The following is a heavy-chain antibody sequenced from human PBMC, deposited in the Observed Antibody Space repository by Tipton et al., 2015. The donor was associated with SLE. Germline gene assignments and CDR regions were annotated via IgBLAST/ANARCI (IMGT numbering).Heavy chain of an antibody. Sequence: TLSLTCAVYGGSFSGYYWSWIRQPPGKGLEWIGEINHSGSTNYNPSLKSRVTISVDTSKNQFSLKLSSVTAADTAAYYCARRDYGDYVRWFDPWGQGTLVTVSS. CDR3: ARRDYGDYVRWFDP. D-gene: IGHD4-17*01. CDR1: GGSFSGYY. V-gene: IGHV4-34*01. CDR2: INHSGST. J-gene: IGHJ5*02.